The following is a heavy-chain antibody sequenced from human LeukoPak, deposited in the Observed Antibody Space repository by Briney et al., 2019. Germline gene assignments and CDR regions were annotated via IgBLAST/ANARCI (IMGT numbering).Heavy chain of an antibody. V-gene: IGHV3-23*01. J-gene: IGHJ4*02. CDR2: IGESGGRT. CDR1: GFAFIRNA. CDR3: AKYRGYGDSYDS. Sequence: GGSLRLSCAASGFAFIRNAMSWVRQAPGKGLEWVSSIGESGGRTYYADSVKGRFTISRDTSKNTLYLQMDSLRAEDAAVYYCAKYRGYGDSYDSWGQGTLVTVSS. D-gene: IGHD5-12*01.